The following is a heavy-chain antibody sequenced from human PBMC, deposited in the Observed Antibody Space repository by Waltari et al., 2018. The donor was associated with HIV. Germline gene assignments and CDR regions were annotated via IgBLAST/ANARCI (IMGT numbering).Heavy chain of an antibody. V-gene: IGHV3-73*01. J-gene: IGHJ4*02. CDR3: SREVTSSKVMNY. CDR2: IRTKADRFAT. CDR1: GFSFSGSD. Sequence: EVQLVQSGGDLVQPGGSLKVSCAASGFSFSGSDIHWVRQASGKGLEGIGRIRTKADRFATAYVASVKGRFIMSRDDSESKSYLQMSSLKIEDTAKYYCSREVTSSKVMNYWGQGTPVLVS. D-gene: IGHD2-21*02.